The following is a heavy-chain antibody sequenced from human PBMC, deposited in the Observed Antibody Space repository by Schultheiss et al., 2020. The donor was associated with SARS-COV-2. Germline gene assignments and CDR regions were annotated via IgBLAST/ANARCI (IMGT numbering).Heavy chain of an antibody. J-gene: IGHJ4*02. V-gene: IGHV4-39*07. CDR1: GGSISSSSYY. D-gene: IGHD3-22*01. Sequence: SETLSLTCTVSGGSISSSSYYWSWIRQPPGKGLEWIGEINHSGSTNYNPSLKSRVTISVDTSKNQFSLKLSSVTAADTAVYYCARHGSYYYDSSGPYGGFDYWGQGTLVTVSS. CDR2: INHSGST. CDR3: ARHGSYYYDSSGPYGGFDY.